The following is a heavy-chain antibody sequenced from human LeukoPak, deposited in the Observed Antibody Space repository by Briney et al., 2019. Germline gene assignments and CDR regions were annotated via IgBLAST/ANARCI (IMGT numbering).Heavy chain of an antibody. Sequence: SETLSLTCTVSGSSISSSYYRAWIRQPPGKGLEWIATISHSGSTYYNPSLKSRVTISADTSQNQHSLRLNSVTVADTAVYYCARVNAVMATFDYWGQGTPVTVSS. CDR2: ISHSGST. CDR3: ARVNAVMATFDY. V-gene: IGHV4-38-2*02. D-gene: IGHD5-24*01. CDR1: GSSISSSYY. J-gene: IGHJ4*02.